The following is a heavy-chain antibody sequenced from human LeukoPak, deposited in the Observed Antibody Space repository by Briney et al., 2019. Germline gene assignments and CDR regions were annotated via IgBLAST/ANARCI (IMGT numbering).Heavy chain of an antibody. CDR1: GYSISSGYY. Sequence: SETLSLTCTVSGYSISSGYYWGWIRQPPGKGLEWIGSIYHSGSTYYNPSLKSRVTISVDTSKNQFSLKLSSVTAADTAVYYCARAEGDSGSYSFDYWGQGTLVTVSS. J-gene: IGHJ4*02. CDR2: IYHSGST. V-gene: IGHV4-38-2*02. CDR3: ARAEGDSGSYSFDY. D-gene: IGHD1-26*01.